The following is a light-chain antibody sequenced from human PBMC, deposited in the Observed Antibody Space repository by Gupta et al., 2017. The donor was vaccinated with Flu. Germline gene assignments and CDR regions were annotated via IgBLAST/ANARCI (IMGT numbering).Light chain of an antibody. J-gene: IGLJ1*01. Sequence: SDVLTQPPSVSVAPGQTARTTCGGKNIGNKIVPWYQQKPGPAPVVVVFDDSDQPSRIPARFSGSYSGNAATLTINRVEAGDEADYYCQVWDSTSDQYVFGTGTKVTVL. CDR1: NIGNKI. CDR3: QVWDSTSDQYV. CDR2: DDS. V-gene: IGLV3-21*02.